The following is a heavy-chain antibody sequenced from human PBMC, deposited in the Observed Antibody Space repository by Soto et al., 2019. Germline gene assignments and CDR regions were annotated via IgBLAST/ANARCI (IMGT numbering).Heavy chain of an antibody. CDR3: ARQGFGPLHGLVDV. D-gene: IGHD3-10*01. Sequence: QVQLQESGPGLVKPSETLSLSCTVSGGSISSYYWSWFRQSPGKRMEWIGYVHHSWGSSYNPSLQGRVARALDTSKRQFSLKGTSVTATGTAVYYCARQGFGPLHGLVDVWGQGTTVTVSS. V-gene: IGHV4-59*08. J-gene: IGHJ6*02. CDR1: GGSISSYY. CDR2: VHHSWGS.